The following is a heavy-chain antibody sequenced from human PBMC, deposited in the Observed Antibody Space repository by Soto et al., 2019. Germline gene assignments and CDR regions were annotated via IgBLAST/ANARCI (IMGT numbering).Heavy chain of an antibody. CDR1: GFTFSNYA. J-gene: IGHJ4*02. CDR2: ISNSFSDGNT. V-gene: IGHV3-23*01. Sequence: GGSLRLSCAASGFTFSNYAMNWVRQAPGKGLEWVSAISNSFSDGNTHYADSVKGRFTISRDNDKNTVFLEMNSLRAEDTAVYYCAKVFSPERGNYFDYWGQGTLVTVSS. D-gene: IGHD1-1*01. CDR3: AKVFSPERGNYFDY.